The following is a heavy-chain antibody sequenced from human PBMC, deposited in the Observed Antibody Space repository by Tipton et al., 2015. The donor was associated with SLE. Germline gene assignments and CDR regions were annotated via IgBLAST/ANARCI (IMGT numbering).Heavy chain of an antibody. CDR2: ISSSSSTI. D-gene: IGHD4-23*01. CDR1: GFTFSSYS. CDR3: AKDRGDGGNPGAFDI. V-gene: IGHV3-48*01. Sequence: SLRLSCAASGFTFSSYSMNWVRQAPGKGLEWVSYISSSSSTIYYADSVKGRFTISRDNSKNTLYLQMNSLRAEDTAVYYCAKDRGDGGNPGAFDIWGQGTMVTVSS. J-gene: IGHJ3*02.